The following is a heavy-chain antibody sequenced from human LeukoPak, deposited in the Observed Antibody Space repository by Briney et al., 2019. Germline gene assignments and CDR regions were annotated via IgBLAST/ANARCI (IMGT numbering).Heavy chain of an antibody. J-gene: IGHJ4*02. CDR3: AKGRYYDSSGPISPLFDY. V-gene: IGHV3-9*01. D-gene: IGHD3-22*01. CDR1: GFTFDDYA. CDR2: ISWNSGSI. Sequence: SLILSCAASGFTFDDYAMHWVRQAPGKGLEWVSGISWNSGSIGYADSVKGRFTISRDNAKNSLYLQMNSLRAEDTALYYCAKGRYYDSSGPISPLFDYWGQGTLVTVS.